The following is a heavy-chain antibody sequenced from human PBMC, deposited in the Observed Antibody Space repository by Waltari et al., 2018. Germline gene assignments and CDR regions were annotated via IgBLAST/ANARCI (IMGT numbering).Heavy chain of an antibody. Sequence: QVQLVESGGGVVQPGRSLRLSCAASGFTFSNSGMHWVRQAPGKGLEWVADMGYDGSNKYYADSVKGRFTISRDNSRDTLYLQMNSLRAEDTAVYYCARVRMFCSNGVCFSGTYYGMDVWGQGTTVTVSS. D-gene: IGHD2-8*01. J-gene: IGHJ6*02. CDR3: ARVRMFCSNGVCFSGTYYGMDV. CDR2: MGYDGSNK. V-gene: IGHV3-33*01. CDR1: GFTFSNSG.